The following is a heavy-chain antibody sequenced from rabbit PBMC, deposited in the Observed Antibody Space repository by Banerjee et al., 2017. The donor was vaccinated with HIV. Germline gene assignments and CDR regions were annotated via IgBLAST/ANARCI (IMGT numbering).Heavy chain of an antibody. CDR2: IDPVFGST. V-gene: IGHV1S47*01. J-gene: IGHJ4*01. Sequence: QEQLVESGGGLVQPGGSLKLSCKASGFDFSSYGVSWVRQAPGKGLEWIGYIDPVFGSTYYASWVNGRFTISSHNAQNTLYLQLNSLTAADTATYFCVRWDASSSAVFNLWGQGTLVTVS. CDR1: GFDFSSYG. CDR3: VRWDASSSAVFNL. D-gene: IGHD1-1*01.